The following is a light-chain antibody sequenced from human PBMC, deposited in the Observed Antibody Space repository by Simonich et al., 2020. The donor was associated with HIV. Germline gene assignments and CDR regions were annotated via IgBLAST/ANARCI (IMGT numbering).Light chain of an antibody. CDR3: QQYNSYLYT. CDR1: QSISSW. Sequence: DIQMTQSPSSLSASVGDRVTITCRASQSISSWLAWYQQKPGKAPKLLSYKASSLESGVPSRFSGSGSGTEFTLTISSLQPDDVATYYCQQYNSYLYTFGQGTKLEIK. V-gene: IGKV1-5*03. J-gene: IGKJ2*01. CDR2: KAS.